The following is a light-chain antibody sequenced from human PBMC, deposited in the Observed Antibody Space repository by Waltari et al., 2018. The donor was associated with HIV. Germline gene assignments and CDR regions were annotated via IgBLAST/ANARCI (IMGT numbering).Light chain of an antibody. CDR2: AAS. CDR3: QQSYSIPWT. V-gene: IGKV1-39*01. J-gene: IGKJ1*01. CDR1: QSISSF. Sequence: DSQMTQSPSSLSASVGDRVTITCRASQSISSFLNWYQQKPGKAPKLLIYAASSLQTGVPSRFSGSESGTDFTLTIGSLQPEDFATYYCQQSYSIPWTFGQGTKVEIK.